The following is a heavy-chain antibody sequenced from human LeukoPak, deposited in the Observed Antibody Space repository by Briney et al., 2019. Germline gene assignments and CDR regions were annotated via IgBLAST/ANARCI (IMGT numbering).Heavy chain of an antibody. CDR1: GYTFTSYD. D-gene: IGHD1-1*01. V-gene: IGHV1-8*03. CDR2: MNPNSGNT. J-gene: IGHJ3*02. Sequence: ASVKVSCKASGYTFTSYDINWVRQAPGQGLEWTGWMNPNSGNTGYAQKFQGRVTITRNTSISTAYMELSSLRSEDTAVYYCASYFGNGDAFDIWGQGTMVTVSS. CDR3: ASYFGNGDAFDI.